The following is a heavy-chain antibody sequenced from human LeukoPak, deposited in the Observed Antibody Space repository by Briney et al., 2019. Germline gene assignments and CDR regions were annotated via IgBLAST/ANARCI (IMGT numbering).Heavy chain of an antibody. CDR2: IIPIFGTA. D-gene: IGHD6-19*01. CDR1: GYTFTGYY. V-gene: IGHV1-69*01. Sequence: KISCKASGYTFTGYYMHWVRQAPGQGLGWMGGIIPIFGTANYAQKFQGRVTITADESTSTAYMELSSLRSEDKAVYYCARDKNGYSSGWFEYFQHWGQGTLVTVSS. J-gene: IGHJ1*01. CDR3: ARDKNGYSSGWFEYFQH.